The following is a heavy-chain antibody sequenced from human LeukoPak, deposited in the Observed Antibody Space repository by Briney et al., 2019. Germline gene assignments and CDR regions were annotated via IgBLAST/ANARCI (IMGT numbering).Heavy chain of an antibody. CDR2: IYSSGNT. CDR1: GGSISSYF. Sequence: SSETLSLTCTVSGGSISSYFWSWIRQPAGKGLEWIGRIYSSGNTDYNPSLQSRLLMSIDMSRNQFSLKLNSVTAADTAVYYCATEAIVSRPDDYYYYIDVWGKGTTVTVSS. J-gene: IGHJ6*03. CDR3: ATEAIVSRPDDYYYYIDV. V-gene: IGHV4-4*07. D-gene: IGHD6-6*01.